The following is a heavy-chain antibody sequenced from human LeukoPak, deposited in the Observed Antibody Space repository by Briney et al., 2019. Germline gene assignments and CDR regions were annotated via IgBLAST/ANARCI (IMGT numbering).Heavy chain of an antibody. CDR2: IWCDGSNK. D-gene: IGHD3-22*01. J-gene: IGHJ3*02. CDR3: ARDFGTAGDTYYYDSSANHGAFDI. CDR1: GFTFSSYG. Sequence: PGRSLRLSCAASGFTFSSYGMHWVRQAPGKGLEWVAIIWCDGSNKYYADSVKGRFTISRDNSKNTVYLQMNSLRAEDTAVYYCARDFGTAGDTYYYDSSANHGAFDIWGQGTVVTVSS. V-gene: IGHV3-33*01.